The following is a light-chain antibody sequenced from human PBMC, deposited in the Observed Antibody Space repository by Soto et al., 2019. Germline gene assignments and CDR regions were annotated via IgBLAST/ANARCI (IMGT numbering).Light chain of an antibody. V-gene: IGKV1-5*01. CDR1: QGISSW. Sequence: DIQMTQSPSTLSASVGDRTTITCRASQGISSWLAWYQQKPGKAPKLLIYDASTLESGVPSRFSGSRSGTEFTLTISSLQPDDFATYYCQQYNSYSWTFGQGTKVDIK. CDR3: QQYNSYSWT. CDR2: DAS. J-gene: IGKJ1*01.